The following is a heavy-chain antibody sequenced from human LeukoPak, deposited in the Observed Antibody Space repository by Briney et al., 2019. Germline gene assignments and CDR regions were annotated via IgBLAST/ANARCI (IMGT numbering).Heavy chain of an antibody. CDR3: AKDANYYDSSGYLIPFDY. V-gene: IGHV3-33*06. J-gene: IGHJ4*02. Sequence: YYADSVKGRFSVSRDNSKNILYLQMDSLRADDSVLYYCAKDANYYDSSGYLIPFDYWGQGTLVTVSS. D-gene: IGHD3-22*01.